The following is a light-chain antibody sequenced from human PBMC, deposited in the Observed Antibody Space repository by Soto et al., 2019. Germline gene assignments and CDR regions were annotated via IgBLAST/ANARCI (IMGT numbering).Light chain of an antibody. CDR2: YDD. V-gene: IGLV1-36*01. CDR1: WSNIGNNA. CDR3: AVWDDNLNGVV. J-gene: IGLJ2*01. Sequence: QSVLTQPPSVSEAPRQRVTISCSGSWSNIGNNAVNWYQHPPGKAPKLLIYYDDLLSSGVSDRFSGSKSGTSASLAISGLKSEDEADYYCAVWDDNLNGVVFGGGTKLHVL.